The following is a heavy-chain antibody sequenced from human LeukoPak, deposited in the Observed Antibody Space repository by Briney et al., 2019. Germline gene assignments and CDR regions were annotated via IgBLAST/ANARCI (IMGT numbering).Heavy chain of an antibody. CDR2: ISGSGGST. V-gene: IGHV3-23*01. Sequence: PGGPLRLSCAASGFTFSSYAMSWVRQAPGKGLEWVSAISGSGGSTYYADSVKGRFTISRDNSKNTLYLQMNSLRAEDTAVYYCAEVGRLGQWSEFDYWGQGTLVTVSS. D-gene: IGHD1-26*01. CDR3: AEVGRLGQWSEFDY. CDR1: GFTFSSYA. J-gene: IGHJ4*02.